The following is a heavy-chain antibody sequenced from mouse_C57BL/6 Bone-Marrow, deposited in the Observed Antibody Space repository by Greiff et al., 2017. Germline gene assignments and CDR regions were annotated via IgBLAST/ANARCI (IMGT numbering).Heavy chain of an antibody. CDR2: ISNGGGST. Sequence: EVNVVQSGGGLVQPGGSLKLSCAASGFTFSDYYMYWVRQTPEKRLEWVAYISNGGGSTYYPDTVKGRFTISRDNAKNTLYLQMSRLKSEDTAMYYCASYGYDAWFAYWGQGTLVTVSA. CDR1: GFTFSDYY. V-gene: IGHV5-12*01. CDR3: ASYGYDAWFAY. J-gene: IGHJ3*01. D-gene: IGHD2-2*01.